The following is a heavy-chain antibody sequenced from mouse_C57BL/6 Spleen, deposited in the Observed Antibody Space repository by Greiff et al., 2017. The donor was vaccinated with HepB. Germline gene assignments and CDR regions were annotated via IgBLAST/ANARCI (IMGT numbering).Heavy chain of an antibody. CDR3: ARGEDDYDWFAY. V-gene: IGHV1-26*01. CDR1: GYTFTDYY. CDR2: INPNNGGT. Sequence: EVQLQQSGPELVKPGASVKISCKASGYTFTDYYMNWVKQSHGKSLEWIGDINPNNGGTSYNQKFKGKATLTVDKSSSTAYMELRSLTSEDSAVYYCARGEDDYDWFAYWGQGTLVTVSA. D-gene: IGHD2-4*01. J-gene: IGHJ3*01.